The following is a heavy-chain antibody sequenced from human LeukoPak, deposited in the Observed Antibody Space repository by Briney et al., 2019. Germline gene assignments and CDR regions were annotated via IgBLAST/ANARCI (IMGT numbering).Heavy chain of an antibody. CDR2: ISYDGGNK. V-gene: IGHV3-30*18. D-gene: IGHD6-19*01. CDR1: GFTFSSYG. CDR3: AKAVYGAVADLFDY. Sequence: GGSLRLSCAASGFTFSSYGMHWVRKTPGKGLEWVAVISYDGGNKYYADSVKGRFTISRDNSKKTLYLQMNSLRAEDTAVYYCAKAVYGAVADLFDYWGQGTLVTVSS. J-gene: IGHJ4*02.